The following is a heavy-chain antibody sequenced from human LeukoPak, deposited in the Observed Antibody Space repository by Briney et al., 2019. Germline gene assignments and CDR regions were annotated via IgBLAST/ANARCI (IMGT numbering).Heavy chain of an antibody. J-gene: IGHJ4*02. V-gene: IGHV1-46*04. CDR3: ARGREGYCSGGSCKGGGFDY. CDR1: GSTFTAYY. D-gene: IGHD2-15*01. CDR2: INPVGGNT. Sequence: GASVKVSCKAFGSTFTAYYVHWVRQAPGQGLEWMGIINPVGGNTTYAQKLQGRVTMTRDTSTSTVYMELSSLRSEDTAVYYCARGREGYCSGGSCKGGGFDYWGQGTLVTVSS.